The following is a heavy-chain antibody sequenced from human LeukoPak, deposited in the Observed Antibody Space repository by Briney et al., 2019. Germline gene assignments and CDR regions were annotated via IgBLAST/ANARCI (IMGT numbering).Heavy chain of an antibody. D-gene: IGHD2-2*01. CDR1: GGSISSGGYY. CDR3: ARAVVVPAAADYGGYYYYGMDV. Sequence: PSETLSLTCTVSGGSISSGGYYWSWIRQHPGKGLEWIGYIYYSGSTYYNPSLKSRVTISVDTSKNQFSLKLSSVTAADTAVYYCARAVVVPAAADYGGYYYYGMDVWGQGTTVTVSS. V-gene: IGHV4-31*03. J-gene: IGHJ6*02. CDR2: IYYSGST.